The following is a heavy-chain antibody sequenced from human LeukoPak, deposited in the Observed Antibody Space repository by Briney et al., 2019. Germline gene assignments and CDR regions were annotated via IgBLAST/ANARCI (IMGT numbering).Heavy chain of an antibody. CDR2: IYYSGST. V-gene: IGHV4-39*07. CDR3: ARESSTYALFDAFDI. J-gene: IGHJ3*02. CDR1: GGSISSSSYY. Sequence: SETLSLTCTVSGGSISSSSYYWGWIRQPPGKGLEWIGSIYYSGSTYYNPSLKSRVTISVDTSKNQFSLKLSSVTAADTAVYYCARESSTYALFDAFDIWGQGTMVTVSS. D-gene: IGHD2-2*01.